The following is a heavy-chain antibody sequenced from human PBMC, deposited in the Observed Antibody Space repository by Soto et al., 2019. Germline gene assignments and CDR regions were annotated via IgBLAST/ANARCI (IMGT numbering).Heavy chain of an antibody. V-gene: IGHV4-4*07. CDR2: IYATGTT. J-gene: IGHJ5*02. CDR3: VRDGTKTLREWFDP. Sequence: SETLSLTCTVSGASISGFYWSWIRKSAGKGLEWIGRIYATGTTDYNPSLKRRVMMSVDTSKKQFSLKLRSVTAADTDVYYCVRDGTKTLREWFDPWGQGISITASS. D-gene: IGHD1-1*01. CDR1: GASISGFY.